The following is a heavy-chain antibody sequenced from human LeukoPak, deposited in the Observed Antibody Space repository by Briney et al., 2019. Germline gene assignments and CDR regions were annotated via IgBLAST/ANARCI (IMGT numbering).Heavy chain of an antibody. J-gene: IGHJ4*02. D-gene: IGHD5-18*01. CDR2: MSPNSGNT. Sequence: ASVKVSCKASGYTFTSYDIDWVRQATGQGLEWMGWMSPNSGNTGYAQKFQGRVTITRNTSISTAYMELSSLRSEDTAVYYCASFHRQLWIVYWGQGTLVTVSS. CDR3: ASFHRQLWIVY. CDR1: GYTFTSYD. V-gene: IGHV1-8*03.